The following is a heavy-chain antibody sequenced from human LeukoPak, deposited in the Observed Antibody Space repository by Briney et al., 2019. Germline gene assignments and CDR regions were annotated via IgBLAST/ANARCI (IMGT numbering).Heavy chain of an antibody. CDR1: GFTFSRYA. V-gene: IGHV3-23*01. Sequence: GGSLRLSCAASGFTFSRYAMAWVRQAPGKGLEWFSSISASGGNTYYADSVKGRFTISRDNSKNTLYLQMNSLRAEDTAVYYCARARWYSSDYWGQGTLVTVSS. CDR2: ISASGGNT. J-gene: IGHJ4*02. D-gene: IGHD5-24*01. CDR3: ARARWYSSDY.